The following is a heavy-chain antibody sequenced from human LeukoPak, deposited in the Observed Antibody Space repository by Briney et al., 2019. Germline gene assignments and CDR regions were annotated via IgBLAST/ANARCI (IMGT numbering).Heavy chain of an antibody. CDR3: ARAYYDSSGAFDI. CDR2: IKQDGSEK. CDR1: GFTFSSYW. Sequence: GGSLRLSCAASGFTFSSYWMSWVRQAPGKGLEWVANIKQDGSEKYYVDSVKGRFTISRGNAKNSLYLQMNSLRAEDTAVYYCARAYYDSSGAFDIWGQGTMVTVSS. V-gene: IGHV3-7*01. J-gene: IGHJ3*02. D-gene: IGHD3-22*01.